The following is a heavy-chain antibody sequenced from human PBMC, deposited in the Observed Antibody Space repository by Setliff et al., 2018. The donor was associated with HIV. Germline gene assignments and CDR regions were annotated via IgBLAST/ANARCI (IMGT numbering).Heavy chain of an antibody. Sequence: ASVKVSCKASGYTFTNYGVSWVRQAPGQGLEWMGWISTFDRSINYDDKFEGRITMTKDTSTSTVYMELSGLRSDDTAVYYCATLIHIPQPLDYWGQGTLVTVSS. CDR1: GYTFTNYG. CDR2: ISTFDRSI. CDR3: ATLIHIPQPLDY. V-gene: IGHV1-18*01. J-gene: IGHJ4*02.